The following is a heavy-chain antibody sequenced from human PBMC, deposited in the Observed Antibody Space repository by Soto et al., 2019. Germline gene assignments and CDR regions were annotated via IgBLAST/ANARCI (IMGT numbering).Heavy chain of an antibody. J-gene: IGHJ4*02. Sequence: GGSLRLYCAASGFMFSTYWMHWVRQVPGKGLVWVSRINTDGSITTYADSVKGRFTISRDNAKNTLYLQMNSLRAEDTAVYYCTRSYYGSGYYGSFDYWGQGT. CDR1: GFMFSTYW. CDR2: INTDGSIT. CDR3: TRSYYGSGYYGSFDY. D-gene: IGHD3-10*01. V-gene: IGHV3-74*01.